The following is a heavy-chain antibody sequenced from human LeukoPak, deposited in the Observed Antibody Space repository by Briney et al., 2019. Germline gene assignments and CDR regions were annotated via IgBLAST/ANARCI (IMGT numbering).Heavy chain of an antibody. CDR2: INPNSGGT. J-gene: IGHJ5*01. D-gene: IGHD2-21*02. CDR3: ARMALDGGDSIGFDS. V-gene: IGHV1-2*02. CDR1: GYTFTGYY. Sequence: ASVKVSCKASGYTFTGYYMHWVRQAPGQGLEWMGWINPNSGGTNYAQKFQDRVTMTRDRSINTAYMELSRLTSDDTAVYYCARMALDGGDSIGFDSWGQGTLVTVSS.